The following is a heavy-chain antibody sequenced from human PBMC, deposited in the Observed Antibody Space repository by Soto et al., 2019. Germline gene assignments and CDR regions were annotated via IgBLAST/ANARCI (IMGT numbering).Heavy chain of an antibody. D-gene: IGHD6-13*01. CDR1: AFTFSTYA. Sequence: EEYLRHSCTASAFTFSTYAMSWVRQAPGKGLEWVSIISGSGGGTYYADSVKGRFTISGDNSKNTLYLQVNSLRAEDTAVYYCAKGDSSWSYFDFWGQGT. CDR3: AKGDSSWSYFDF. J-gene: IGHJ4*02. CDR2: ISGSGGGT. V-gene: IGHV3-23*01.